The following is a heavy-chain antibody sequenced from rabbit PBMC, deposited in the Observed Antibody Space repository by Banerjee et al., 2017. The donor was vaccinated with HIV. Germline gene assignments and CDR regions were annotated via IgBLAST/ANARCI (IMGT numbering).Heavy chain of an antibody. D-gene: IGHD8-1*01. J-gene: IGHJ4*01. CDR2: IYAGSSGST. V-gene: IGHV1S45*01. CDR1: GFSFSSYYY. CDR3: ARDGSSYYTFNL. Sequence: QEQLVESGGGLVQPEGSLTITCTASGFSFSSYYYMYWVRQAPGKGLEWIACIYAGSSGSTSYASWAKGRFTISKTSSTTVTLQMTSLTAADTATYFCARDGSSYYTFNLWGPGTLVTVS.